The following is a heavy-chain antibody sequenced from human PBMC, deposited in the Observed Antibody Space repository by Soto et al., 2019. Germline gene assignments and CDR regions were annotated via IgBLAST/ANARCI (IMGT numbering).Heavy chain of an antibody. D-gene: IGHD3-22*01. CDR2: IYHSGST. J-gene: IGHJ5*02. Sequence: SETLSLTCAVSGYSISSGYYWGWIRQPPGKGLEWIGSIYHSGSTYYNPSLKSRVTISVDTSKNQFSLKLSSVTAADTAVYYCARDPTYYYDSSGYLHNWFDPWGQRTLVTVSS. CDR1: GYSISSGYY. CDR3: ARDPTYYYDSSGYLHNWFDP. V-gene: IGHV4-38-2*02.